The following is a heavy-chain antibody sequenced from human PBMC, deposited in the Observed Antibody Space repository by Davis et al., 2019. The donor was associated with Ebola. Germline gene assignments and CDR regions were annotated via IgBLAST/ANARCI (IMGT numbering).Heavy chain of an antibody. V-gene: IGHV4-39*01. Sequence: SGPTLVKPTQTLTLTCTFSGFSLSTSGVGVGWIRQPPGKGLEWIGSIYYSGSTYYNPSLKSRVTISVDTSKNQFSLKLSSVTAADTAVYYCARHNLPYYFDYWGQGTLVTVSS. CDR1: GFSLSTSGVG. CDR3: ARHNLPYYFDY. J-gene: IGHJ4*02. CDR2: IYYSGST.